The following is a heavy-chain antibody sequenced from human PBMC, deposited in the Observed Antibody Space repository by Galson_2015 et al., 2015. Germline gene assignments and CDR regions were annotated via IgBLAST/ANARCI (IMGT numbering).Heavy chain of an antibody. CDR3: ARHGMYYDILTGEDY. J-gene: IGHJ4*02. CDR1: GYSFTSYW. CDR2: IYPGDSDT. V-gene: IGHV5-51*01. D-gene: IGHD3-9*01. Sequence: QSGAEVKKPGESLKISCKGSGYSFTSYWIGWARQMPGKGLEWMGIIYPGDSDTRYSPSFQGQVTISADKSISTAYLQWSSLKASDTAMYYCARHGMYYDILTGEDYWGQGTLVTVSS.